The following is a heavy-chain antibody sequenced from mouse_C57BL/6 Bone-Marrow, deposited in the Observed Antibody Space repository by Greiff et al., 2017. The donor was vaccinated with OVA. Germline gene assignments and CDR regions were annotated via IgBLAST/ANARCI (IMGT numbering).Heavy chain of an antibody. CDR1: GYTFTSYG. Sequence: VKLQESGAELARPGASVKLSCKASGYTFTSYGISWVKQRTGQGLEWIGEIYPRSGNTYYNEKFKGKATLTADKSSSTAYMELRSLTSEDSAVYFCARHYEDFDYWGQGTTLSLL. J-gene: IGHJ2*01. CDR2: IYPRSGNT. CDR3: ARHYEDFDY. D-gene: IGHD2-4*01. V-gene: IGHV1-81*01.